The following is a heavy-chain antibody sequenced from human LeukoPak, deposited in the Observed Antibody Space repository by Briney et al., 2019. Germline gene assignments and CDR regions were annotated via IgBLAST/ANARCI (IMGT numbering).Heavy chain of an antibody. CDR2: ISGSGRQT. CDR1: GFTFSSYA. CDR3: AKXLRTHVWFFDY. Sequence: GGSLRLSCAASGFTFSSYALSWVRQAPGKGLEWVSLISGSGRQTEYGDSVKGRFTISRDNSKNTLSLQMNSLKAEDTAVYYXAKXLRTHVWFFDYWGQGTLVTVSS. J-gene: IGHJ4*02. D-gene: IGHD3-9*01. V-gene: IGHV3-23*01.